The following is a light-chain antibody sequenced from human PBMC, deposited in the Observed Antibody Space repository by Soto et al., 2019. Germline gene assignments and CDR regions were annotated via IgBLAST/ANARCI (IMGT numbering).Light chain of an antibody. CDR2: GVS. CDR1: QSVRSSY. CDR3: QQYGTSPRT. V-gene: IGKV3-20*01. J-gene: IGKJ1*01. Sequence: EIVLTQSPGTLSLSPGERATLSCRASQSVRSSYLAWYQQKLGQAPRLLIYGVSNRATGIPDGFSGSGSGTDFTLTISRLESEDFAVYYCQQYGTSPRTFRQGTKVEIK.